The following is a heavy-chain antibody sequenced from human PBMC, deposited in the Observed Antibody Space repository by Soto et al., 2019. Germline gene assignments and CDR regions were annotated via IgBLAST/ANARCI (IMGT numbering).Heavy chain of an antibody. CDR2: IYPGDSDT. CDR1: GYTFSSYW. J-gene: IGHJ6*02. D-gene: IGHD3-16*01. Sequence: PGESLKISCKGSGYTFSSYWIAWVRQMPGKGLEWKGIIYPGDSDTRYSPSFEGQVTISADKANSTAYPQWSSLKASDTAMYYCARQGSNGAYYYYGMDVWGQGTTVTVSS. V-gene: IGHV5-51*01. CDR3: ARQGSNGAYYYYGMDV.